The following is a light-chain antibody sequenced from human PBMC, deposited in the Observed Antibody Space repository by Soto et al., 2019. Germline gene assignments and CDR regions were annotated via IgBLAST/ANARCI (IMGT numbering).Light chain of an antibody. CDR3: SSFTSSTTYV. Sequence: QAGPSQSSPLSGSPGQSITLSRTGTNKDVGNYNYVSWYQQHPGEVPKLIIFNVNNRPSGVSNRFSGSKSGNTASLTISGLQAEDEADYYCSSFTSSTTYVFGTGTKVTVL. J-gene: IGLJ1*01. CDR1: NKDVGNYNY. CDR2: NVN. V-gene: IGLV2-14*01.